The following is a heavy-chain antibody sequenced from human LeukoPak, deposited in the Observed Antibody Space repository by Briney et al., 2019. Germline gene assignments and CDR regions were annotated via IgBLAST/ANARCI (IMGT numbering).Heavy chain of an antibody. CDR1: GGSISSYY. Sequence: SETLSLTCTVSGGSISSYYWSWIRQPPGKGLEWIGYIYYSGSTNYNPSLKSRVTISVDTSKNQFSLKLSSVTAADTAVYYCASGGISSSWPYFDYWGQGTLVTVSS. V-gene: IGHV4-59*12. J-gene: IGHJ4*02. CDR3: ASGGISSSWPYFDY. CDR2: IYYSGST. D-gene: IGHD6-13*01.